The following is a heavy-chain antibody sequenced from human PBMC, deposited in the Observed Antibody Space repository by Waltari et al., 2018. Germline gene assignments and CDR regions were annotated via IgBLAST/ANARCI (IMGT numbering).Heavy chain of an antibody. CDR1: GFTFSRFG. CDR2: IWHDGSNE. J-gene: IGHJ4*02. Sequence: QVQLVESGGGVVQPGRSVRRSCAASGFTFSRFGMHWVRQAPGKGLEWVAVIWHDGSNEYYVDSVKGRFTISRDNSKNTLYLQMNSLRAEDSAVYYCASQSTTLFDYWGQGTLVTVSS. V-gene: IGHV3-33*01. CDR3: ASQSTTLFDY. D-gene: IGHD2-15*01.